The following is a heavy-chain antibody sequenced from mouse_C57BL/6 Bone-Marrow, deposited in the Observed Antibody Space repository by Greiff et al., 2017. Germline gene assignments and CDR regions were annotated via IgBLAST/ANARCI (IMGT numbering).Heavy chain of an antibody. CDR2: ISSGGSYT. V-gene: IGHV5-6*02. J-gene: IGHJ2*01. Sequence: DVKLVESGGDLVKPGGSLKLSCAASGFTFSSYGMSWVRQTPDKRLEWVATISSGGSYTYYPDSVKGRFTISRDNAKNTLYLQMSSLKSEDTAMYYCARPLDSSGYRVYFDYWGQGTTLTVSS. D-gene: IGHD3-2*02. CDR1: GFTFSSYG. CDR3: ARPLDSSGYRVYFDY.